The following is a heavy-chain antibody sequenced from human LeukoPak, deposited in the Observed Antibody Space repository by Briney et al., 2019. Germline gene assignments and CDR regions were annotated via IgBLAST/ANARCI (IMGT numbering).Heavy chain of an antibody. CDR3: ARTGVVPAPLNY. J-gene: IGHJ4*02. CDR2: IYHRGST. CDR1: GYSISSGYY. Sequence: SETLSLTCTVSGYSISSGYYWGWNRQPPGKGLEWIGSIYHRGSTYYNPSLKSRVTISVDTSKHQFSLKLSSVTAAHTAVYYRARTGVVPAPLNYWGQGTLVTVSS. V-gene: IGHV4-38-2*02. D-gene: IGHD2-2*01.